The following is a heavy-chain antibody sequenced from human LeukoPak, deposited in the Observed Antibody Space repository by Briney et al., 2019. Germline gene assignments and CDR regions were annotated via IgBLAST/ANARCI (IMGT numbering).Heavy chain of an antibody. CDR3: ARGVQEGFLEWVGDY. Sequence: GGSLRLSCVASGFTFSSYSMNWVRQAPGKGLEWVSYINNSSNSIYNADSVKGRFTISRDNAKNSVYLQMDSLRAEDTAVYYCARGVQEGFLEWVGDYWGQGAMVTVSS. CDR2: INNSSNSI. D-gene: IGHD3-3*01. J-gene: IGHJ4*02. CDR1: GFTFSSYS. V-gene: IGHV3-48*01.